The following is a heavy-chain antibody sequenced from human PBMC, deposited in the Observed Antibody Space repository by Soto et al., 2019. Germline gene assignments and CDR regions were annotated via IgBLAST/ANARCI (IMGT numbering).Heavy chain of an antibody. CDR3: AREGGESSDGLYYFDP. CDR2: IYYSGNT. Sequence: SSETLSLTCTVSGGSTSSDNYWSWIRQPPGKGLEWIGHIYYSGNTDYNPSLKSRLAISIDTSKNQFSLKLSSVTAADTAVYFCAREGGESSDGLYYFDPGGQGSLVTVSS. J-gene: IGHJ4*02. D-gene: IGHD3-16*01. CDR1: GGSTSSDNY. V-gene: IGHV4-30-4*01.